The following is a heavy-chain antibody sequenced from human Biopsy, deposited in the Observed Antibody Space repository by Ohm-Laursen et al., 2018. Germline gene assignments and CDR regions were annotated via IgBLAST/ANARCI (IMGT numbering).Heavy chain of an antibody. Sequence: TLSLTCTVSGDSISSDFWSWIRQTPGKGLEWIGCISYTGDTNYNPSLESRITISLDTSKNQFSLMLSSVTAADTAVYYCARSNGYGDYRFDDWGQGTLVTVAS. D-gene: IGHD4-11*01. J-gene: IGHJ4*02. CDR1: GDSISSDF. CDR2: ISYTGDT. V-gene: IGHV4-59*01. CDR3: ARSNGYGDYRFDD.